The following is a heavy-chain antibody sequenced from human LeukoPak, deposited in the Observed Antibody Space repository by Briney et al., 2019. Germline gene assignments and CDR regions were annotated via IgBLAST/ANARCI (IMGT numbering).Heavy chain of an antibody. J-gene: IGHJ5*02. D-gene: IGHD3-22*01. CDR3: ARDSDYYDSSGYYHNWFDP. CDR1: GGSISSYY. Sequence: SETLSLTCTVSGGSISSYYWSWIRQPPGKGLEWIGYIYYSGSTNYKSSLKSRVTISVDTSKNQFSLKLSSVTAADTAVYYCARDSDYYDSSGYYHNWFDPWGRGTLVTVSS. CDR2: IYYSGST. V-gene: IGHV4-59*12.